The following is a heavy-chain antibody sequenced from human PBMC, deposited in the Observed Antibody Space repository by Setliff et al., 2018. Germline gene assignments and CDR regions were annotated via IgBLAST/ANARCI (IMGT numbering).Heavy chain of an antibody. CDR3: AGGRRYDYGWDFDY. CDR2: ISHSGST. Sequence: PSETLSLTCTVSGYSISSGHYRGWIRQPPGKGLEWIGSISHSGSTYYNPSLRSRVTISLDTSKNQFSPKLTSVTAADTAVYYCAGGRRYDYGWDFDYWGQGTLVTVSS. J-gene: IGHJ4*02. CDR1: GYSISSGHY. D-gene: IGHD4-17*01. V-gene: IGHV4-38-2*02.